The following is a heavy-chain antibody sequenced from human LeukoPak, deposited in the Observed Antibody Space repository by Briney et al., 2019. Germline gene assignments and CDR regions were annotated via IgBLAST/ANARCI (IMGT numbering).Heavy chain of an antibody. V-gene: IGHV3-15*01. CDR3: TIWGLYGTFDY. D-gene: IGHD2-2*02. Sequence: GGSLRLSCAASGFSFTSAWMSWVRQAPGKGLEWFGHVKSKTDGGTTDYAAPVKGRFTISRDDSKNTLFLQMNSLKTDDTGVYYCTIWGLYGTFDYWGQGTLVTVSS. J-gene: IGHJ4*02. CDR2: VKSKTDGGTT. CDR1: GFSFTSAW.